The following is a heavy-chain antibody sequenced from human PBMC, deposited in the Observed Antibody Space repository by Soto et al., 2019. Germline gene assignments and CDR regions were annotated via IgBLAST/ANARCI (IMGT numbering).Heavy chain of an antibody. CDR3: ARHVPAAGYYYGMDV. Sequence: QVQLVQSGAEVKKPGSSVKVSCKASGGTFSSYAISWVRQAPGQGLEWMGGIIPIFGTANYAQKFQGRVTITADESTSTAYMGLGSRRSEDTAVYYCARHVPAAGYYYGMDVWGQGTTGTVSS. D-gene: IGHD2-2*01. J-gene: IGHJ6*02. CDR2: IIPIFGTA. CDR1: GGTFSSYA. V-gene: IGHV1-69*12.